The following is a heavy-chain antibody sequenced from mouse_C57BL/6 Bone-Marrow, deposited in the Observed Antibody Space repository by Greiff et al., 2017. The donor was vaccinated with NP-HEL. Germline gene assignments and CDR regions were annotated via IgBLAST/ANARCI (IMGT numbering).Heavy chain of an antibody. CDR3: ARHGSSYWFAY. J-gene: IGHJ3*01. V-gene: IGHV1-82*01. CDR1: GYAFSSSW. CDR2: IYPGDGDT. Sequence: VQLVESGPELVKPGASVKISCKASGYAFSSSWMNWVKQRPGKGLEWIGRIYPGDGDTNYNGKFKGKATLTADKSSSTAYMQLSSLTSEDSAVYFCARHGSSYWFAYWGQGTLVTVSA. D-gene: IGHD1-1*01.